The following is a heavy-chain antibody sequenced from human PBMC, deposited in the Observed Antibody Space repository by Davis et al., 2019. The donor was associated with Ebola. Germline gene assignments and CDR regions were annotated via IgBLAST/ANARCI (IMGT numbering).Heavy chain of an antibody. CDR3: ARDLPRWHYGQTYYYYGMDV. CDR1: GGTFSSYS. Sequence: SVKVSCKASGGTFSSYSISWVRQAPGQGLEWMGRIIPILGIANYAQKFQGRVTITADKSTSTAYMELSSLRSEDTAVYYCARDLPRWHYGQTYYYYGMDVWGQGTTVTVSS. D-gene: IGHD4-17*01. CDR2: IIPILGIA. V-gene: IGHV1-69*04. J-gene: IGHJ6*02.